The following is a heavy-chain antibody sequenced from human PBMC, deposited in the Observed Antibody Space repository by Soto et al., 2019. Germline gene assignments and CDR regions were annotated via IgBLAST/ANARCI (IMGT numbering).Heavy chain of an antibody. CDR2: IIPIFGTA. CDR3: ARGYEQLDGPNSFDY. CDR1: GGTFSSYA. V-gene: IGHV1-69*01. J-gene: IGHJ4*02. Sequence: QVQLVQSGAEVKKPGSSVKVSCKASGGTFSSYAISRVRQAPGQGLEWMGGIIPIFGTANYAQKFQGRVTITADESTSTAYMELSSLRSEDTAVYYCARGYEQLDGPNSFDYWDQGTLVTVSS. D-gene: IGHD6-6*01.